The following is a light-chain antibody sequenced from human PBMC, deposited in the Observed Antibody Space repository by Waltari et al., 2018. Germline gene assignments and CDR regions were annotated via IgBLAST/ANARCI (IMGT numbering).Light chain of an antibody. V-gene: IGKV1-5*03. Sequence: DIQMTPSPSTLSASVGDRVTLPCRASQSISSWLAWYQQKPGKAPKLLIYKASSLESGVPSRFSGSGSGTEFTLTISSLQPDDFATYYCQQYNSYSLYTFGQGTKLEIK. CDR1: QSISSW. CDR2: KAS. CDR3: QQYNSYSLYT. J-gene: IGKJ2*01.